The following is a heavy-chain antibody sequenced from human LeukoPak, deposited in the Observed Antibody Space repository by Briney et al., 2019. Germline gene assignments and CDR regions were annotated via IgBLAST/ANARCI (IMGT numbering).Heavy chain of an antibody. CDR2: IYNSGST. CDR1: GGSISGSTYY. V-gene: IGHV4-39*01. Sequence: SETLSLTCSVSGGSISGSTYYWGWIRQPPGKGLEWIGNIYNSGSTYYNSSLKSRVTISVDTSKNQFSLKLSSVTAADTAVYYCARQAYSSNLGWFDPWGQGTLVTVSS. CDR3: ARQAYSSNLGWFDP. J-gene: IGHJ5*02. D-gene: IGHD6-13*01.